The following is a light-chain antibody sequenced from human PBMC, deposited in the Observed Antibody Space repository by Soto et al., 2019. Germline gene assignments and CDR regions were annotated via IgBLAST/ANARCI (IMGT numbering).Light chain of an antibody. J-gene: IGLJ3*02. CDR1: SSNIGSNY. CDR2: RNN. V-gene: IGLV1-47*01. CDR3: ATWDDSLSGWV. Sequence: QSVLTQPPSASGTPGQRVTISCSGSSSNIGSNYVYWYQQLPGTAPELLIYRNNERPSGVPDRFSGSKSGTSASLAISGLRSEDEADYYCATWDDSLSGWVFGGGTQLTVL.